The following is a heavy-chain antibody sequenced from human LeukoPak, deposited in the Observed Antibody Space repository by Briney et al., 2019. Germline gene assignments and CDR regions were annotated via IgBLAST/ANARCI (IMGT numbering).Heavy chain of an antibody. J-gene: IGHJ4*02. CDR3: ARIAVAGTWYFDY. CDR2: IYYSGST. D-gene: IGHD6-19*01. Sequence: SETLSLTCTVSGGSISSYYWSWIRQPPGKGLEWIGYIYYSGSTNYNPSLKSRVTISVDTSKNQFSLELSSVTAADTAVYYCARIAVAGTWYFDYWGQGTRVTVSS. V-gene: IGHV4-59*08. CDR1: GGSISSYY.